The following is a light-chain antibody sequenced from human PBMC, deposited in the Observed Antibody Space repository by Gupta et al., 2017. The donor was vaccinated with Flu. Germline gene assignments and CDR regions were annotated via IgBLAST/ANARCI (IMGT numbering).Light chain of an antibody. CDR2: GNT. V-gene: IGLV1-40*01. Sequence: QSVLTQPPSVSTAPVPRVIISCTGRSPNIGAGYDVHWYQQHPGTPPKLLVYGNTNRPSGVPARFSGSKSGTSASLAITGLRPEDEADYYCQSYDTSLSGLVFGGGTKLTVL. CDR3: QSYDTSLSGLV. J-gene: IGLJ2*01. CDR1: SPNIGAGYD.